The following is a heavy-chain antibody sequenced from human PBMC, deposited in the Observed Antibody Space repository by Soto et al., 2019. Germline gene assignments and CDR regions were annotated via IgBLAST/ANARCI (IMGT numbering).Heavy chain of an antibody. J-gene: IGHJ4*01. CDR1: GDSVSSNSAG. CDR2: TYYRSKWYY. D-gene: IGHD1-26*01. CDR3: ARGEQYSGRIFDY. V-gene: IGHV6-1*01. Sequence: PXQTGSLTCALTGDSVSSNSAGCSWVRQSPSRGLEWLGRTYYRSKWYYEYAVSVRGRITINPDTSKNQYSLQPNSVTPEDTAVYFCARGEQYSGRIFDYWGQGTPVTVSS.